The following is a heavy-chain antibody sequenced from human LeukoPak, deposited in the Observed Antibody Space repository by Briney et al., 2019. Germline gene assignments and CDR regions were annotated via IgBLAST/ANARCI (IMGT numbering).Heavy chain of an antibody. CDR3: GKVGGSSPSQDY. CDR1: GFTFSSCV. V-gene: IGHV3-23*01. J-gene: IGHJ4*02. CDR2: ISGSGGST. D-gene: IGHD2-2*01. Sequence: GSLRLSCAAAGFTFSSCVMSWVRQAPGKGLEWVSAISGSGGSTYYADSGKGRFTISRDNSKNTLYLQMNSLIAEHTAVYYCGKVGGSSPSQDYWGPGTLVTASP.